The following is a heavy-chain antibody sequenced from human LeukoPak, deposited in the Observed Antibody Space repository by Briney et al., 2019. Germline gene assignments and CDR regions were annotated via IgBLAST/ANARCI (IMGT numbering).Heavy chain of an antibody. D-gene: IGHD3-22*01. J-gene: IGHJ3*02. CDR1: GFTFSSYA. CDR2: ISYDGSNK. CDR3: ARGSDSSGYYRLYAFDI. Sequence: GGSLRLSCAASGFTFSSYAMHWVRQAPGKGLEWVAVISYDGSNKYYADSVKGRFTISRDNSKNTLYLQMNSLRAEDTAVYYCARGSDSSGYYRLYAFDIWGQGTKVTVSS. V-gene: IGHV3-30-3*01.